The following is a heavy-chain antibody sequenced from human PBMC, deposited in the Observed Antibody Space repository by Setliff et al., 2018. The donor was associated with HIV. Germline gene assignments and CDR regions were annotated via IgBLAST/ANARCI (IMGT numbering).Heavy chain of an antibody. CDR1: GGSISRGSYS. CDR2: ISYTGIT. V-gene: IGHV4-39*07. CDR3: ARVNSGGYNYKSFFDY. J-gene: IGHJ4*02. D-gene: IGHD5-12*01. Sequence: SETLSLTCTVSGGSISRGSYSWGWIRQPPGKGLEWIGSISYTGITNYNPSLKGRFTISRDNAKNSLYLQMNSLRAEDTAVYYCARVNSGGYNYKSFFDYWGQGTLVTVSS.